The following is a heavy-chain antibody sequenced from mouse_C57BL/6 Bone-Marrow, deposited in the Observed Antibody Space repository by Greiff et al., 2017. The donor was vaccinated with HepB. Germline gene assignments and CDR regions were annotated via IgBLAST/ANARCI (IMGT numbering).Heavy chain of an antibody. D-gene: IGHD1-1*01. V-gene: IGHV5-4*01. CDR3: ARDGDITTVVATRYFDV. CDR2: ISDGGSYT. CDR1: GFTFSSYA. Sequence: EVQVVESGGGLVKPGGSLKLSCAASGFTFSSYAMSWVRQTPEKRLEWVATISDGGSYTYYPDNVKGRFTISRDNAKNNLYLQMSHLKSEDTAMYYCARDGDITTVVATRYFDVWGTGTTVTVSS. J-gene: IGHJ1*03.